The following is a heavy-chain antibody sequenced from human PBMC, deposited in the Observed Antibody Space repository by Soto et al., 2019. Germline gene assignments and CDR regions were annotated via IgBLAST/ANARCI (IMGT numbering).Heavy chain of an antibody. V-gene: IGHV1-69*13. D-gene: IGHD6-19*01. CDR2: IIPISGTA. CDR1: GGTFSSYA. Sequence: ASVKVSCKASGGTFSSYAISWVRQAPGRGLEWMGGIIPISGTANYAQKFQGRVTITADESTSTAYMELSSLRSEDTAVYYCARETRSGWYRGMDVWGQGTMVTVSS. CDR3: ARETRSGWYRGMDV. J-gene: IGHJ6*02.